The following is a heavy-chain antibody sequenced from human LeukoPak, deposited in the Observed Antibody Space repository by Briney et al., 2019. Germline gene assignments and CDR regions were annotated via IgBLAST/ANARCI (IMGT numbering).Heavy chain of an antibody. D-gene: IGHD2-15*01. Sequence: GGSLRLSCAASGFTFSDSWMTWVRQAPGTGLEWVANINPAGSETYYVDPVKGRFSISRDNAKNLDYLQMNSLRAEDTAVYHCARFGYVAAVDVWGQGTPVTVSS. J-gene: IGHJ4*02. CDR3: ARFGYVAAVDV. CDR1: GFTFSDSW. V-gene: IGHV3-7*01. CDR2: INPAGSET.